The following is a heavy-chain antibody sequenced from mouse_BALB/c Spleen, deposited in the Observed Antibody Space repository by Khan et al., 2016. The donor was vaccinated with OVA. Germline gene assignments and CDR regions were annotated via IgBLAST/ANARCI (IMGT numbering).Heavy chain of an antibody. CDR1: GYTFTDFT. V-gene: IGHV1S137*01. CDR3: ARGGGGNRFAY. Sequence: QVQLQQSGAEVVRPGVSVKVSCKGSGYTFTDFTLHWVKQSHAMSLEWIGVISTYYGHATYNQKFKDKATMTVDKSSSTAYMELARLTSEDSAIYYSARGGGGNRFAYWGQGTLVTVSA. J-gene: IGHJ3*01. CDR2: ISTYYGHA.